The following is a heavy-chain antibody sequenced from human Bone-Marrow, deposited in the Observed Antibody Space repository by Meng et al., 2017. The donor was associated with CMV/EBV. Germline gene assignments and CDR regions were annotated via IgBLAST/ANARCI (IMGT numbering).Heavy chain of an antibody. CDR2: IYSGGST. CDR3: ATETTKSDGMNV. V-gene: IGHV3-53*05. J-gene: IGHJ6*01. D-gene: IGHD1-1*01. CDR1: GLVVTHNF. Sequence: GESLKISCAASGLVVTHNFMAWVRQAPGKGLEWVSLIYSGGSTYDADAVKGRFTLSKDDSKNTVFLQMNSMRPGDTAKYYCATETTKSDGMNVWGQGTTVTVSS.